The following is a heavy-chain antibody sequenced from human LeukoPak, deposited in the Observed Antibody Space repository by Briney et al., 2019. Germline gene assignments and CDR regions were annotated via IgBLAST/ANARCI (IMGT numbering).Heavy chain of an antibody. CDR1: GFTVSSNY. J-gene: IGHJ5*02. V-gene: IGHV3-66*02. CDR3: ARGLSIAAADPYNWFDP. Sequence: GGSLRLSCAASGFTVSSNYMSWVRQAPGKGLEWVSVIYSGGSTYYADSVKGRFTIFRDNSKNTLYLQMNSLRAEDTAVYYCARGLSIAAADPYNWFDPWGQGTLVTVSS. D-gene: IGHD6-13*01. CDR2: IYSGGST.